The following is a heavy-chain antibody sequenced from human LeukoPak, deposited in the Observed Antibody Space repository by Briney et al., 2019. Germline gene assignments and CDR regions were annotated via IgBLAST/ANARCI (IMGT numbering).Heavy chain of an antibody. V-gene: IGHV1-8*02. CDR1: GGTFSSYA. D-gene: IGHD3-9*01. CDR2: MNPNSGNT. Sequence: ASVKVSCKASGGTFSSYAISWVRQAPGQGLEWMGWMNPNSGNTGYAQKFQGRVTMTRNTSISTAYMELSSLRSEDTAVYYCARAGVLRYFDWCPPNPYFDYWGQGTLVTVSS. J-gene: IGHJ4*02. CDR3: ARAGVLRYFDWCPPNPYFDY.